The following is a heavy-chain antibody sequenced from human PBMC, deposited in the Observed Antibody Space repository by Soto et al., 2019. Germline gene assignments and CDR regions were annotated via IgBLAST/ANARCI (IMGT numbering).Heavy chain of an antibody. CDR3: ARDNDQDPYYYYGMDV. CDR2: IIPIFGTA. Sequence: ASVKVSCKASGGTFSSYAISWVRQAPGQGLEWMGGIIPIFGTANYAQKFQGRVTITADESTSTAYMELSSLRSEDTAVYYCARDNDQDPYYYYGMDVWGQGTTVTVSS. V-gene: IGHV1-69*13. CDR1: GGTFSSYA. D-gene: IGHD1-1*01. J-gene: IGHJ6*02.